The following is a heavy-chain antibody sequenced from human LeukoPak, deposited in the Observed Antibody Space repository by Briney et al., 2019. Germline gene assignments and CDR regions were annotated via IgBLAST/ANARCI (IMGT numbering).Heavy chain of an antibody. CDR1: GGTFSSYA. CDR2: INPSGGST. Sequence: ASVKVSCKASGGTFSSYAISWVRQAPGQGLEWMGIINPSGGSTSYAQKFQGRVTMTRDTSTSTVYMDLSSLRSEDTAVYYCARGKEGSGWYGGWFDPWGQGTLVTVSS. D-gene: IGHD6-19*01. J-gene: IGHJ5*02. V-gene: IGHV1-46*01. CDR3: ARGKEGSGWYGGWFDP.